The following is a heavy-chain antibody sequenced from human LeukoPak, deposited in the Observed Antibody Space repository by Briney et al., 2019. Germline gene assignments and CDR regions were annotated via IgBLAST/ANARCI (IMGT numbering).Heavy chain of an antibody. CDR3: AKPGYSSSWYGYYFDY. D-gene: IGHD6-13*01. CDR2: ISGSGGST. CDR1: GFTFSSYA. J-gene: IGHJ4*02. V-gene: IGHV3-23*01. Sequence: GGSLRLSCAASGFTFSSYAMSWVGQAPGKGLERVSAISGSGGSTYSGDSVKGRFTMSRDNSKNTLYLQMNSLRAEDTAVYYCAKPGYSSSWYGYYFDYWGQGTLVTVSS.